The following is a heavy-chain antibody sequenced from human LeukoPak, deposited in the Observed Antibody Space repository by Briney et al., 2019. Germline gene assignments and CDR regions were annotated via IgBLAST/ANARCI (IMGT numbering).Heavy chain of an antibody. Sequence: GGSLRLSCAASGFTFSSYGMHWVRQAPGKGLEWVAFIRYDGSNKYYADSVKGRFTISRDNSKNTLYLQMNSLRAEDTAVYYCARSRGDYERGYFDYWGQGILVTVSS. CDR2: IRYDGSNK. CDR3: ARSRGDYERGYFDY. CDR1: GFTFSSYG. J-gene: IGHJ4*02. D-gene: IGHD4-17*01. V-gene: IGHV3-30*02.